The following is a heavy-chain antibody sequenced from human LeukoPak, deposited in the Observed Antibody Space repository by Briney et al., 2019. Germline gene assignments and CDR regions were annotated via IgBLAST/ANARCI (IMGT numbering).Heavy chain of an antibody. Sequence: PGGSLGLSCAASGFTFSSYWMHWVRQAPGKGLVWVSRINSDGSSTSYADSVKGRFTISRDNAKNTLYLQMNSLRAEDTAVYYCARDHGREGNWFDPWGQGTLVTVSS. CDR2: INSDGSST. CDR1: GFTFSSYW. J-gene: IGHJ5*02. V-gene: IGHV3-74*01. CDR3: ARDHGREGNWFDP.